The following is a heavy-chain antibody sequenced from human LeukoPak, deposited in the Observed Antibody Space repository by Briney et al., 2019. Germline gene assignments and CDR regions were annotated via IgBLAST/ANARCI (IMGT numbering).Heavy chain of an antibody. CDR2: ISSSGSTI. CDR3: ARERGLYYFDY. V-gene: IGHV3-11*01. J-gene: IGHJ4*02. CDR1: GFTSSAYY. Sequence: GGSLRLSCAPSGFTSSAYYMSWIPQAPGKGLGGVSYISSSGSTIYYADSVKGRFTISRDNAKNSLYLQMNSLRAEDTAVYYCARERGLYYFDYWGQGTLVTVSS.